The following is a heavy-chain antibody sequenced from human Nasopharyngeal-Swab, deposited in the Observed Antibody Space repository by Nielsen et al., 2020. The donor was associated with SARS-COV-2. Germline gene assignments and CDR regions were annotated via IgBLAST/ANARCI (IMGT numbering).Heavy chain of an antibody. Sequence: SLKISCAASGFTFDDYAMHWVRQAPGKGLEWVSGISWNSGSIGYADSVKGRFTISRDNAKNSLYLQMNSLRAEDTAVYYCAELDSWSLDYWGQGTLVTVSS. CDR2: ISWNSGSI. CDR1: GFTFDDYA. D-gene: IGHD6-13*01. J-gene: IGHJ4*02. V-gene: IGHV3-9*01. CDR3: AELDSWSLDY.